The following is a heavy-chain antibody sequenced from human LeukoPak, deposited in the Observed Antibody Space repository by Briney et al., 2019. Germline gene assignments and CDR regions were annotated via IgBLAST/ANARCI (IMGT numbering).Heavy chain of an antibody. CDR2: IYYSGST. V-gene: IGHV4-31*03. D-gene: IGHD1-26*01. Sequence: SQTLSLTCTVSGGSISSGGYYWSWIRQHQGKGLEWIGYIYYSGSTYYNPSLKSRVTISVDTSKNQFSLKLSSVTAADTAVYYCARSITPGGTAFDYWGQGTLVTVSS. J-gene: IGHJ4*02. CDR1: GGSISSGGYY. CDR3: ARSITPGGTAFDY.